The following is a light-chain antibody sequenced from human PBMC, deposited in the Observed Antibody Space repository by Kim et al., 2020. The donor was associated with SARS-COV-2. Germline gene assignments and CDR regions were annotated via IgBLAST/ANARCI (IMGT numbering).Light chain of an antibody. Sequence: DIVMTQSPDALAVSLVERATIHCKSSQSVLYSSNNKNYLAWYQQKPGQPPKLLIYWASTRESGVPGRFSGSGSGTDFTLTISSLQAEDVASYDCQQYNSNPQTFGQGTKVDIK. V-gene: IGKV4-1*01. CDR3: QQYNSNPQT. J-gene: IGKJ1*01. CDR1: QSVLYSSNNKNY. CDR2: WAS.